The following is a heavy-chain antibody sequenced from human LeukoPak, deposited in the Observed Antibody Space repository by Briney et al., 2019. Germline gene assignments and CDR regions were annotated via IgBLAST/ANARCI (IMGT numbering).Heavy chain of an antibody. CDR2: IYTSGST. CDR1: GGSISSYY. CDR3: AGYSSSWCWFDP. V-gene: IGHV4-4*07. D-gene: IGHD6-13*01. J-gene: IGHJ5*02. Sequence: SETLSLTCTVSGGSISSYYWSWIRQPAGKGLEWIGRIYTSGSTNYNPSLRSRVTMSVDTSKNQLSLKLSSVTAADTAVYYCAGYSSSWCWFDPWGQGTLVTVSS.